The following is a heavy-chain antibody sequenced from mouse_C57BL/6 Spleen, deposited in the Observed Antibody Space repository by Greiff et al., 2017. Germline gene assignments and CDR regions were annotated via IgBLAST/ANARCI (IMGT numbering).Heavy chain of an antibody. D-gene: IGHD2-13*01. Sequence: EVQLVESGGGLVQPKGSLKLSCAASGFSFNTYAMNWVRQAPGKGLEWVARIRSKSNNYATYYADSVKDRFTISRDDSESMLYLQMNNLKTEDTAMDYCVRQGGDSYYFDYWGQGTTLTVSS. CDR3: VRQGGDSYYFDY. CDR1: GFSFNTYA. V-gene: IGHV10-1*01. CDR2: IRSKSNNYAT. J-gene: IGHJ2*01.